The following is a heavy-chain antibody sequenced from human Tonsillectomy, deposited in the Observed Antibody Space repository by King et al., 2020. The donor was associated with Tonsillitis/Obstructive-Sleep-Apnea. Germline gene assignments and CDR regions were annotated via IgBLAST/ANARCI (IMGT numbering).Heavy chain of an antibody. CDR3: AHRGPLSEFDY. CDR1: GFSLSISGVG. V-gene: IGHV2-5*02. J-gene: IGHJ4*02. CDR2: IYWDDDK. Sequence: TSKESGPTLVKPTQTLTLTCTFSGFSLSISGVGVGWIRQPPEKALEWLALIYWDDDKRYSPSLKSRLTINKDTSKNQVVLTVTNMDPVDTATYYCAHRGPLSEFDYWGQGPLVTVSS.